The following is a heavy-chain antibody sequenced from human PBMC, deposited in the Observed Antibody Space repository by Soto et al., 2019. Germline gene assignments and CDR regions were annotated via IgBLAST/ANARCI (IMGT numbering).Heavy chain of an antibody. D-gene: IGHD3-3*01. CDR3: ARGGGITIFGVANYYYYMDV. V-gene: IGHV4-59*08. CDR1: GGSISSYY. CDR2: IYYSGST. J-gene: IGHJ6*03. Sequence: SETLSLTCTVSGGSISSYYWSWIRQPPGKGLEWIGYIYYSGSTNYNPSLKSRVTISVDTSKNQFSLKLSSVTAADTAVYYCARGGGITIFGVANYYYYMDVWGKGTTVTVSS.